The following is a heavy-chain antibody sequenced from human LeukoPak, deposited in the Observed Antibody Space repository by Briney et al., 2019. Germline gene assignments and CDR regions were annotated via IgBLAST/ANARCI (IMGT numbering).Heavy chain of an antibody. V-gene: IGHV4-34*01. CDR2: VNHSGST. CDR1: GGSFSGYY. J-gene: IGHJ4*02. CDR3: ARGRSRGWLQFFDY. Sequence: SQTLSLTCAVYGGSFSGYYWSWIRQPPGKGLEWIGEVNHSGSTNYNPSLKSRVTISVDMSKNQFSLKLSSVTAADTAVYYCARGRSRGWLQFFDYWGQGTLVTVSS. D-gene: IGHD5-24*01.